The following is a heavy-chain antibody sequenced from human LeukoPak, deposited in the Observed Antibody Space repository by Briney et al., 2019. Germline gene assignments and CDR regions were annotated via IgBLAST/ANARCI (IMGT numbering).Heavy chain of an antibody. CDR3: ARHLLSSGYYSLFDY. CDR1: GCSNSNYY. D-gene: IGHD3-22*01. CDR2: IYASGST. Sequence: SETLSPTCNFPGCSNSNYYLSWIRQPPGKGLEWVWRIYASGSTNYNPSLKSRVTISVDKSKNQFSLRLSSVTAADTAVYYCARHLLSSGYYSLFDYWGQGTLVTVSS. J-gene: IGHJ4*02. V-gene: IGHV4-4*07.